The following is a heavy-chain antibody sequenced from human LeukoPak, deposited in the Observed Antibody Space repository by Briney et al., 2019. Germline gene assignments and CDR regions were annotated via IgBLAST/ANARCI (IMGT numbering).Heavy chain of an antibody. CDR2: ISGSGGST. J-gene: IGHJ4*02. CDR1: GFTFSSYA. Sequence: GGSLRLSCVASGFTFSSYAMSWVCQAPGKGLEWVSAISGSGGSTYHANSVKGRFTISRDNSKNTLYLQINSLRAEDTAVYYCAKDSEYSSSKPYYFDYWGQGTLVTVSS. CDR3: AKDSEYSSSKPYYFDY. V-gene: IGHV3-23*01. D-gene: IGHD6-6*01.